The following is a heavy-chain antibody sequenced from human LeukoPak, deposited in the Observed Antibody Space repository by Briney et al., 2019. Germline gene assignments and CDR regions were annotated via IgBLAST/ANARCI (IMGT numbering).Heavy chain of an antibody. Sequence: ASVKVSCKASGYTFTGYYMHWVRQAPGQGLEWMGWISPTSGGTNYAQKFQGRVTMTRDTSISTAYMELSRLRSDDTAVYYCARDRIYGSGSDHFDYWGQGTLVTVSS. D-gene: IGHD3-10*01. V-gene: IGHV1-2*02. CDR3: ARDRIYGSGSDHFDY. CDR2: ISPTSGGT. J-gene: IGHJ4*02. CDR1: GYTFTGYY.